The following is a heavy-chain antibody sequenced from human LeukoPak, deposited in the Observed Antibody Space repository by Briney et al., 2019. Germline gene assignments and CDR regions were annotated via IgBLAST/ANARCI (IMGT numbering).Heavy chain of an antibody. CDR1: GFTFSSYW. J-gene: IGHJ3*02. D-gene: IGHD5-24*01. V-gene: IGHV3-7*03. Sequence: GGSLRLSCAASGFTFSSYWMSWVRQAPGKGLEWVANIKQDGSEKYYVDSVKGRFTISRDNAKNSLYLQMNSLRAEDTALYYCAKLDGQREAFDIWGQGTMVTVSS. CDR2: IKQDGSEK. CDR3: AKLDGQREAFDI.